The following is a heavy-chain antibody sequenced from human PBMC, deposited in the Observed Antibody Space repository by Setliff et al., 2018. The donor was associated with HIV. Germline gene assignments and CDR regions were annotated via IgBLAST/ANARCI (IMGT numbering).Heavy chain of an antibody. CDR2: ISTSGTT. D-gene: IGHD6-19*01. CDR1: GDSITSGTYY. J-gene: IGHJ4*02. Sequence: PSETLSLTCTVSGDSITSGTYYWSWIRQPAGMRLEWIGHISTSGTTNYNPSLKSRVTISVDTSKNQFSLRLSSVTAADTAVYYCARGRGIAVAGAGFDYWGQGTLVTVSS. V-gene: IGHV4-61*09. CDR3: ARGRGIAVAGAGFDY.